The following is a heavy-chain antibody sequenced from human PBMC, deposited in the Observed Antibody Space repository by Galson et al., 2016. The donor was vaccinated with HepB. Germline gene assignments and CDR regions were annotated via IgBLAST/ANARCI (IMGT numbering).Heavy chain of an antibody. Sequence: SVKVSCKASGYTFTNYYIHWVRQAPGQGLEWMGIIDPNGGSTSYEQKFQGRVTMTRDTSTSTVYMELSSLRSEDTAVYYCARDKGRSGWDGMDVWGQGTTVTASS. CDR2: IDPNGGST. V-gene: IGHV1-46*01. CDR1: GYTFTNYY. D-gene: IGHD6-19*01. J-gene: IGHJ6*02. CDR3: ARDKGRSGWDGMDV.